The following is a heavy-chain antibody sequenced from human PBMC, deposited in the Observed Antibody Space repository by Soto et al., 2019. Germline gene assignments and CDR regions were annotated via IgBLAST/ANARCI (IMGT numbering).Heavy chain of an antibody. D-gene: IGHD2-8*01. V-gene: IGHV3-33*01. CDR2: IYYDGSNR. CDR3: ARAFCTNGVCYYFFDY. J-gene: IGHJ4*01. Sequence: AVGSLRLSCAASGGTCVTYAMRWVRQATGKGLEWVAVIYYDGSNRYYGDAVKGRFTISRDNSKSTLYLQMSSLRAEDTAVYYCARAFCTNGVCYYFFDYWGHGTPVTVS. CDR1: GGTCVTYA.